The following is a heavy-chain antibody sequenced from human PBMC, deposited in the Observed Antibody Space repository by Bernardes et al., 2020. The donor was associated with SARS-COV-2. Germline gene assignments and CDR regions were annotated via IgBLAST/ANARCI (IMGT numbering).Heavy chain of an antibody. Sequence: GGSLRLSCAASAFTFSSYWMHWVRQAPGKGLVWVSRINGDGSGTSYADSVKGRFTISRDNAENTLYLQMNSLRAEDTAVYYCARDRVYGSGSHDSWGQGTLVTVSS. D-gene: IGHD3-10*01. J-gene: IGHJ4*02. CDR3: ARDRVYGSGSHDS. V-gene: IGHV3-74*01. CDR1: AFTFSSYW. CDR2: INGDGSGT.